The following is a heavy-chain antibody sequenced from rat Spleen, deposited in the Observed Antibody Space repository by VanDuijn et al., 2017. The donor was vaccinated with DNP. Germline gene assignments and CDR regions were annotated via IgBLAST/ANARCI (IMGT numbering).Heavy chain of an antibody. D-gene: IGHD1-8*01. Sequence: EVKLVESGGGLVQPGRSLKLSCAASGFTFSNYGMAWVRQAPKKGLEWVATITASSGTTYYRDSVKGRFTISTDNAKNTLFLQMDSLRSEDTATYYCTTDNYSAPFDYWGQGVMVTVSS. J-gene: IGHJ2*01. CDR2: ITASSGTT. CDR3: TTDNYSAPFDY. CDR1: GFTFSNYG. V-gene: IGHV5S13*01.